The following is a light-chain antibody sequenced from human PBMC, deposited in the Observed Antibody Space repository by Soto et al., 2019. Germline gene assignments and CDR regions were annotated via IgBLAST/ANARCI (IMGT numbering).Light chain of an antibody. CDR3: QQSYSTPIT. CDR2: AAS. J-gene: IGKJ5*01. V-gene: IGKV1-12*01. Sequence: DIQMTQAPSYVSASVGDRVTITCRASQGISTWLAWYQQKPGKAPKLLIYAASSLQSGVPSRFSGSGSGTDFTLTISCLQSEDFATYYCQQSYSTPITVGPGTRLEI. CDR1: QGISTW.